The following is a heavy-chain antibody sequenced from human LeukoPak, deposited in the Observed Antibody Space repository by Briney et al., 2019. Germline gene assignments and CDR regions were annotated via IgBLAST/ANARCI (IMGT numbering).Heavy chain of an antibody. Sequence: GGSLRLSCAASGFTFSSYAMSWVRQAPGKGLEWVSGLSGSGSSTYYADSVKGRFTLSRDYPKNTLYLQMNSLRAEDTAVYFCAKYSGSYYYPPNWDSWGQGTLVTVSS. CDR2: LSGSGSST. D-gene: IGHD1-26*01. J-gene: IGHJ4*02. CDR3: AKYSGSYYYPPNWDS. CDR1: GFTFSSYA. V-gene: IGHV3-23*01.